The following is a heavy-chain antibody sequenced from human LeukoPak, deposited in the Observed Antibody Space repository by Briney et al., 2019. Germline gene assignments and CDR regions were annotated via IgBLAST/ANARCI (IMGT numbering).Heavy chain of an antibody. V-gene: IGHV3-7*01. D-gene: IGHD2-15*01. Sequence: GGSLRLSCAASGFTFRHYGMSWVRQAPGKGLEWVANIKQDGSEKYYVDSVKCRFTISRDNAKNSLYLQMNSLRADDTDVYYCARDYSCSGGSCYSTAFDIWGQGTMVTVSS. CDR3: ARDYSCSGGSCYSTAFDI. CDR2: IKQDGSEK. J-gene: IGHJ3*02. CDR1: GFTFRHYG.